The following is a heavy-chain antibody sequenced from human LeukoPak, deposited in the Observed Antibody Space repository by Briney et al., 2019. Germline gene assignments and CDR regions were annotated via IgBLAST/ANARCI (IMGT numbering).Heavy chain of an antibody. D-gene: IGHD6-13*01. V-gene: IGHV4-59*12. J-gene: IGHJ4*02. CDR2: IYYSGST. CDR1: GGSISSYY. CDR3: ARGGKQLGNSSVGPIHHY. Sequence: SETLSLTCTVSGGSISSYYWSWIRQPPGKGLEWIGYIYYSGSTNYNPSLKSRVTISVDTSKNQFSLKLSSVTAADTAVYYCARGGKQLGNSSVGPIHHYWGQGTLVTVSS.